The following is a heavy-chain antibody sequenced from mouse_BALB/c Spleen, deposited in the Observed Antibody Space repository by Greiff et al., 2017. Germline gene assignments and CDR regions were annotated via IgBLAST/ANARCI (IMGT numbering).Heavy chain of an antibody. CDR1: GFSLTSYG. D-gene: IGHD1-1*01. CDR3: ARDPNYGSSYDAMDY. V-gene: IGHV2-9*02. J-gene: IGHJ4*01. Sequence: VMLVESGPGLVAPSQSLSITCTVSGFSLTSYGVHWVRQPPGKGLEWLGVIWAGGSTNYNSALMSRLSISKDNSKSQVFLKMNSLQTDDTAMYYCARDPNYGSSYDAMDYWGQGTSVTVSS. CDR2: IWAGGST.